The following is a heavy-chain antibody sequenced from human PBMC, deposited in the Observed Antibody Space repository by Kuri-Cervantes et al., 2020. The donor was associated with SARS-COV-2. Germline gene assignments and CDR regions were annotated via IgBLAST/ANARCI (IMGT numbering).Heavy chain of an antibody. Sequence: GGSLRLSCAASGFTFSSYSMNWVRQAPGKGLEWVANIKQDGSEKYYVDSVKGRFTISRDNAKNSLYLQMNSLRAEDTAVYYCARTTYGSGSYWDDAFDIWGQGTMVTVSS. CDR2: IKQDGSEK. J-gene: IGHJ3*02. CDR3: ARTTYGSGSYWDDAFDI. V-gene: IGHV3-7*01. D-gene: IGHD3-10*01. CDR1: GFTFSSYS.